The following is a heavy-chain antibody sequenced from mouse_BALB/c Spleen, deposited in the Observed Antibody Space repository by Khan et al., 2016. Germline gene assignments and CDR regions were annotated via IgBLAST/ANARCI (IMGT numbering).Heavy chain of an antibody. CDR2: IRKKSKGSTT. J-gene: IGHJ1*01. V-gene: IGHV7-3*02. CDR3: ATDGAYGSSPYWYFDY. D-gene: IGHD1-1*01. CDR1: GFTFTDYY. Sequence: EVELVESGGGLVQPGGSLRLSCATSGFTFTDYYMSWVRQPPGKALEWLGFIRKKSKGSTTEYSAAVKGRFTISRDTSQSILYLQMDTLTAADRATYYCATDGAYGSSPYWYFDYWGAGTPVTVSS.